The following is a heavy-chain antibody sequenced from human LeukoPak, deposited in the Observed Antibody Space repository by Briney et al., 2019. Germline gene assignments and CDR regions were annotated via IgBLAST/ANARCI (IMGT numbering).Heavy chain of an antibody. Sequence: SETLSLTCTVSGYSISSGYYWGWIRQPPGKGLEWIGSIYHSGSTYYNPSLKSRVTIPVDTSKNQFSLKLSSVTAADTAVYYCATDLTGPRLPIGDYWGQGTLVTVSS. CDR2: IYHSGST. J-gene: IGHJ4*02. CDR1: GYSISSGYY. CDR3: ATDLTGPRLPIGDY. D-gene: IGHD1/OR15-1a*01. V-gene: IGHV4-38-2*02.